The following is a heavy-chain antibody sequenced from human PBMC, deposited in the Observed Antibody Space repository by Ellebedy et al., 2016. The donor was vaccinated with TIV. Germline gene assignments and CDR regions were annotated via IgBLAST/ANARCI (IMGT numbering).Heavy chain of an antibody. Sequence: GGSLRLXXAASGFTFSSYAMSWVRQAPGKGLEWVSAISGSGGSTYYADSVKGRFTISRDNSKNTLYLQMNSLRAEDTAVYYCAPDGDYAVAWGQGTLVTVSS. CDR3: APDGDYAVA. V-gene: IGHV3-23*01. CDR2: ISGSGGST. J-gene: IGHJ4*02. CDR1: GFTFSSYA. D-gene: IGHD4-17*01.